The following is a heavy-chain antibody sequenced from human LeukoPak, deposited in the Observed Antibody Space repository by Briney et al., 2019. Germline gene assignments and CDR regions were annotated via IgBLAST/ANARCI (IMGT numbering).Heavy chain of an antibody. V-gene: IGHV4-34*01. Sequence: SETLSLTCAVYGGSFSGYYWSWIRQPPGKGLEWIGEINHSGSTNYNPSLKSRVTISVDTSKNQFSLKLSSVTAADTAVYYCASTSYNYGSFDYWGQGTLVTVSS. CDR3: ASTSYNYGSFDY. D-gene: IGHD5-24*01. CDR1: GGSFSGYY. J-gene: IGHJ4*02. CDR2: INHSGST.